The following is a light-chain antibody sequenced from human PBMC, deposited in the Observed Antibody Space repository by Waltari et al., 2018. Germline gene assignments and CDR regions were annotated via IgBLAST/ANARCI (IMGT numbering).Light chain of an antibody. CDR1: RRIFGNSNF. V-gene: IGLV2-23*02. J-gene: IGLJ1*01. CDR3: CSYVGLGTYV. CDR2: EVT. Sequence: SGLPPPPSASGPPGQPTTIPCPGPRRIFGNSNFVSWYQQRPGKAPRLLIYEVTKRAPGTSDRFSASKSGNTASLSISGLQAQEDEADYYCCSYVGLGTYVFGTGTKVTV.